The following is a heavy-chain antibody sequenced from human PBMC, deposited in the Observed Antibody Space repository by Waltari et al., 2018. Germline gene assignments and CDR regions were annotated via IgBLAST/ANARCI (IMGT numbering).Heavy chain of an antibody. V-gene: IGHV4-39*07. Sequence: QLQLQESGPGLVKPSETLSLTCTVSGGSISSSRYYWGWIRQPPGKGLEWIGRIYYSGSTYYNPSLKSRVTISVDTSKNQFSLKLSSVTAADTAVYYCARLKMALGSLGGGMDVWGQGTTVTVSS. J-gene: IGHJ6*02. CDR3: ARLKMALGSLGGGMDV. D-gene: IGHD3-16*01. CDR1: GGSISSSRYY. CDR2: IYYSGST.